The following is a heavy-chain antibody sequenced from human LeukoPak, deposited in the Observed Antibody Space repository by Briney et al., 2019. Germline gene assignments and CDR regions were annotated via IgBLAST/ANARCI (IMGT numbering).Heavy chain of an antibody. J-gene: IGHJ3*02. V-gene: IGHV3-30-3*01. CDR3: ARELATLLVPAAIDLAGGTAFDI. CDR2: ISYDGSNK. CDR1: GFTFSSYA. Sequence: GGSLRLSCAASGFTFSSYAMHWVRQAPGKGLEWVAVISYDGSNKYYADSVKGRFTISRDNSKNTLYLQMNSLRAEDTAVYYCARELATLLVPAAIDLAGGTAFDIWGQGTMVTVSS. D-gene: IGHD2-2*01.